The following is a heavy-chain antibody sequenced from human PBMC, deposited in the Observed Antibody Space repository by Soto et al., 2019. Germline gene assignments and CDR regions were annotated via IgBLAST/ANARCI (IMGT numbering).Heavy chain of an antibody. Sequence: ASVKVSCKASGYTFTSYGISWVRQAPGQGLEWMGWISAYNGNTNYAQKLQGRVTMTTDTSTSTAYMELSSLRSEDTAVYYCARDADQQLVLEAWYDPWGQGTMVTVSS. CDR2: ISAYNGNT. CDR3: ARDADQQLVLEAWYDP. V-gene: IGHV1-18*04. D-gene: IGHD6-13*01. CDR1: GYTFTSYG. J-gene: IGHJ5*02.